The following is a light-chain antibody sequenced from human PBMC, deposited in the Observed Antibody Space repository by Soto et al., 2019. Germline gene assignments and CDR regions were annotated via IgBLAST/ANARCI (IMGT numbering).Light chain of an antibody. CDR1: SGDVGGYNY. Sequence: QSALTQPPSASGSLGQSVTISCTGTSGDVGGYNYVSWYQQHPGKAPKLMIYEVNKRPSGVPDRFSGSKSGNTASLTVSGLQAEDDADYYCSSYGGSNNLIFGGGTKLTVL. CDR3: SSYGGSNNLI. J-gene: IGLJ2*01. V-gene: IGLV2-8*01. CDR2: EVN.